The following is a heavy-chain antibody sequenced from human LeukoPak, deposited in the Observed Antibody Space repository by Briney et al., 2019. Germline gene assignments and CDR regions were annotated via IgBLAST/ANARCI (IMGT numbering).Heavy chain of an antibody. CDR2: IRYDGSNK. CDR1: GFTFSSYG. CDR3: AKVLNYYDSSGEY. J-gene: IGHJ4*02. Sequence: GGSLRLSCAASGFTFSSYGMHWVRQAPGKGLEWVAFIRYDGSNKYYADSVKGRFTISRDNSKNTLYLQMNSLRAEDTAVYYCAKVLNYYDSSGEYWGQGTLVTVSS. V-gene: IGHV3-30*02. D-gene: IGHD3-22*01.